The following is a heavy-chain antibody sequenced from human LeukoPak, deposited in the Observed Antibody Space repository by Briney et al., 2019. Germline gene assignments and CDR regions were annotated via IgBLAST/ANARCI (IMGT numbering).Heavy chain of an antibody. Sequence: SETLSLTCIVSDHSIKSDDYWGWIRQPPGKGLEWIGSLYQSGSTYYNPSLKSRVVISIDRSKNQFSLKLSSVTAADTALYYCAKEQAGATFLSSWFDPWGQGILVTVSS. J-gene: IGHJ5*02. CDR1: DHSIKSDDY. CDR3: AKEQAGATFLSSWFDP. V-gene: IGHV4-38-2*02. CDR2: LYQSGST. D-gene: IGHD1-26*01.